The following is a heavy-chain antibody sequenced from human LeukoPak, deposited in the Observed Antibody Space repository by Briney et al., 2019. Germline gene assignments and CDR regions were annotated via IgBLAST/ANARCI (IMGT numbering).Heavy chain of an antibody. Sequence: GGSLRLSCAASGFTFSSYAMSWVRQAPGKGLEWVSAISGSGGSTYYADSVKGRFTISRDNSKNTLYLQMNSLRAEDTAVYYCAKERRITMVRGVIGSWFDPWGQGTLVTVSS. CDR3: AKERRITMVRGVIGSWFDP. V-gene: IGHV3-23*01. CDR2: ISGSGGST. J-gene: IGHJ5*02. D-gene: IGHD3-10*01. CDR1: GFTFSSYA.